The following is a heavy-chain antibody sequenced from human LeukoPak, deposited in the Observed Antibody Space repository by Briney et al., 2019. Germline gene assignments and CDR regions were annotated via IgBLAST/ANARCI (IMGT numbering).Heavy chain of an antibody. J-gene: IGHJ4*02. V-gene: IGHV3-7*01. Sequence: GGSLRLSCAASGFTFSSYAMSWVRQAPGKGLEWVANIKQDGSEKYYVDSVKGRFTISRDNAKNSLYLQMNSLRAEDTAVYYCARVSGGAHIVATMPFDYWGQGTLVTVSS. D-gene: IGHD5-12*01. CDR3: ARVSGGAHIVATMPFDY. CDR2: IKQDGSEK. CDR1: GFTFSSYA.